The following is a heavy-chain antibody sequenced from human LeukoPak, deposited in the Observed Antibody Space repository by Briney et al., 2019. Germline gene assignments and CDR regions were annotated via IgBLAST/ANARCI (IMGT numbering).Heavy chain of an antibody. D-gene: IGHD3-22*01. CDR2: ISSSSSYI. Sequence: GGSLRLSCAASGFTFSSYSMNWVRQAPGKGLEWVSSISSSSSYIYYADSVKGRFTISRDNAKNSLYLQMNSLRAEDTAVYYCARSDSSGYSLRYWGQGTLVTVSS. CDR1: GFTFSSYS. CDR3: ARSDSSGYSLRY. V-gene: IGHV3-21*01. J-gene: IGHJ4*02.